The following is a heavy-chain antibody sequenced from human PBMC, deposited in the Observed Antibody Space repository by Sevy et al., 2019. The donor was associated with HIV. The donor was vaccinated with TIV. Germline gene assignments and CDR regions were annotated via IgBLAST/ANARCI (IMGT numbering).Heavy chain of an antibody. V-gene: IGHV3-74*01. J-gene: IGHJ6*02. CDR2: IRKDGGST. CDR1: GFTFSRYL. D-gene: IGHD3-3*01. Sequence: GGSLRLSCAASGFTFSRYLMHWVRQAPGKGLVWVSRIRKDGGSTTYPDSVKGRFTISRDNAKNTLYLKMNSLGAEDTAVYYCAREGVDFWSGPVDFYYGMDVWGQGATVTVSS. CDR3: AREGVDFWSGPVDFYYGMDV.